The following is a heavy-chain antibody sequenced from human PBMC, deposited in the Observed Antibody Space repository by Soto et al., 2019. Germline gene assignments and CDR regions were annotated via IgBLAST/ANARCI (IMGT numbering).Heavy chain of an antibody. CDR3: ARDPGIAAAGSYYGMDV. CDR2: IYYSGSA. D-gene: IGHD6-13*01. V-gene: IGHV4-31*03. J-gene: IGHJ6*02. CDR1: GGSISSGGYY. Sequence: SETLSLTCTVSGGSISSGGYYWSWIRQHPGKGLEWIGYIYYSGSAYYNPSLKSRVTISVDTSKNQFSLKLSSVTAADTAVYYCARDPGIAAAGSYYGMDVWGQGTTVTVS.